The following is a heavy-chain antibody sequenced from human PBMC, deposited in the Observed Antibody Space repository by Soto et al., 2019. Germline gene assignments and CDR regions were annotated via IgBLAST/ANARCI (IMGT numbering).Heavy chain of an antibody. D-gene: IGHD3-10*01. V-gene: IGHV3-9*01. CDR2: ISWNSGSI. CDR3: AKALGGRYFDY. CDR1: GFTFDDYA. Sequence: EVQLVESGGGLVQPGRSLRLSCAASGFTFDDYAMHWVRQAPGKGLEWVSGISWNSGSIGYADSVKGRFTISRDNAKNSLYLQMNSLRAEDTALYYCAKALGGRYFDYWGQGTLVTVSS. J-gene: IGHJ4*02.